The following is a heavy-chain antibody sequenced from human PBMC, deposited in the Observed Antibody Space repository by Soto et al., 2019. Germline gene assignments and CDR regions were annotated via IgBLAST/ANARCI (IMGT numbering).Heavy chain of an antibody. CDR2: IYHRGST. CDR1: GGSISSGGYS. CDR3: ARGQVVAAQH. V-gene: IGHV4-30-2*01. D-gene: IGHD2-15*01. Sequence: QLQLQESGSGLVKPSQTLSLTCAVSGGSISSGGYSWSWIRQPPGKGLEWIGYIYHRGSTYYNPSLKSGVTISVDRSKNQLSLKRGSVTAADTAVYYCARGQVVAAQHWGQGTLVTVSS. J-gene: IGHJ4*02.